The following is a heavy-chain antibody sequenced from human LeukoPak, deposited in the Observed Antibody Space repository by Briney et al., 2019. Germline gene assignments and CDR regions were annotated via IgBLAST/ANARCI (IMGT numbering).Heavy chain of an antibody. CDR1: GGSISSSSYY. D-gene: IGHD6-19*01. Sequence: KPSETLSLTCTVSGGSISSSSYYWGWIRQPPGKGLEWIGSIYYSGSTNDNPSLKSRVTISVDTSKNQFSLKLSSVTAADTAVYYCARLQYKSGWYEHDYWGQGTLVTVSS. CDR2: IYYSGST. V-gene: IGHV4-39*01. J-gene: IGHJ4*02. CDR3: ARLQYKSGWYEHDY.